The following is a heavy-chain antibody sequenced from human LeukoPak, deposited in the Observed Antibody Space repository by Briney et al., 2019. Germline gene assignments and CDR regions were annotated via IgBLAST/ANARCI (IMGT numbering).Heavy chain of an antibody. V-gene: IGHV3-33*01. D-gene: IGHD2-8*02. Sequence: GGSLRLSCAASGWTFNTYGMNWVGQAPGKGLEWVAIIWYDGSDKYYADSVKGRFTISRDNSKNTLYLQMNSLRAEDTAVYYCARVGCTGGICFAYYYYAMDVWVQGTTVTVSS. CDR1: GWTFNTYG. CDR3: ARVGCTGGICFAYYYYAMDV. J-gene: IGHJ6*02. CDR2: IWYDGSDK.